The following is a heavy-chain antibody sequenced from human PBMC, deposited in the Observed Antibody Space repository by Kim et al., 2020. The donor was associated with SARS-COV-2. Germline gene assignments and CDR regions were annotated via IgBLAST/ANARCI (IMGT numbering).Heavy chain of an antibody. V-gene: IGHV3-66*01. CDR2: IYSDDSA. CDR3: ARDQVYGGNSGGYGLDV. Sequence: GGSLRLSCAASGFTVSNCMSWVRQAPGKGLEWVSVIYSDDSAFYADSVKDRFTVSRDNSKNTLYLQMNSLRAEDTAVYYCARDQVYGGNSGGYGLDVWGQGTTVTASS. J-gene: IGHJ6*02. D-gene: IGHD4-17*01. CDR1: GFTVSNC.